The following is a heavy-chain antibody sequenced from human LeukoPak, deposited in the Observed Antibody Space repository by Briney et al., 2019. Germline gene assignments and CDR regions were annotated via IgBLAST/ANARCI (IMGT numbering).Heavy chain of an antibody. Sequence: ASVEVSCKASGYTFTSYGISWVRQAPGQGLEWMGWISAYNGNTNYAQKLQGRVTMTTDTSTSTAYMELRSLRSDDTAVYYCARNHHSQIVGATPNFDYWGQGTLVTVSS. CDR2: ISAYNGNT. CDR3: ARNHHSQIVGATPNFDY. CDR1: GYTFTSYG. J-gene: IGHJ4*02. D-gene: IGHD1-26*01. V-gene: IGHV1-18*01.